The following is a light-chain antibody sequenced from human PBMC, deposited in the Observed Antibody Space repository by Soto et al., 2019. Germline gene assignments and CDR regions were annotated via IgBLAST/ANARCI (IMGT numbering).Light chain of an antibody. CDR3: QQYDNLPIT. CDR1: QSISSW. CDR2: DAS. J-gene: IGKJ5*01. Sequence: GDRVTITCRASQSISSWLAWYQQKPGKAPKFLIYDASNLETGVPSRFSGSGSGTDFTFTISSLQPEDIATYYCQQYDNLPITFGQGTRLEIK. V-gene: IGKV1-5*01.